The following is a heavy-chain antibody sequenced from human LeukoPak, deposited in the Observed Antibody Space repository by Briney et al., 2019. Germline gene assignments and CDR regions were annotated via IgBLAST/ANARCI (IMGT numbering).Heavy chain of an antibody. CDR1: GFTFSSYS. Sequence: PGGSLRLSCAASGFTFSSYSMNWVRQAPGKGLEWVSYISSSSSSIYYADSAKGRFTISRDNAKNSLYLQMNSLRAEDTAVYYCARSSGTYFDYWGQGTLVTVSS. D-gene: IGHD1-26*01. J-gene: IGHJ4*02. CDR3: ARSSGTYFDY. V-gene: IGHV3-48*01. CDR2: ISSSSSSI.